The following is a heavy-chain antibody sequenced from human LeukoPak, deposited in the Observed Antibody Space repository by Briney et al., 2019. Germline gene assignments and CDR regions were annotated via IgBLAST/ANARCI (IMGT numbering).Heavy chain of an antibody. CDR1: GGTFSSYA. D-gene: IGHD3-22*01. Sequence: SVKVSCKASGGTFSSYAISWVRQAPGQGLEWMGGIIPIFGTANYAQKFQGRVTITADKSTSTAYMELSSLRSEDTAAYYCARKVPNDSSGYYYRGQFDPWGQGTLVTVSS. V-gene: IGHV1-69*06. J-gene: IGHJ5*02. CDR3: ARKVPNDSSGYYYRGQFDP. CDR2: IIPIFGTA.